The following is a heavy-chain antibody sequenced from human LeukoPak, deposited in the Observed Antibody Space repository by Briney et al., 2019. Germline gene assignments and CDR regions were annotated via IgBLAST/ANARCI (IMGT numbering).Heavy chain of an antibody. V-gene: IGHV3-74*01. Sequence: PGGSLRLSCVASGFTFSNYWMHWVRQPPGKGLVWVSRIYVDGRTTNYADSVKGRFTISRDNAKNTVYLEMDSLSVEDTATYYCIRDFRSADLWGQGTLVTVTS. CDR2: IYVDGRTT. CDR1: GFTFSNYW. CDR3: IRDFRSADL. J-gene: IGHJ5*02.